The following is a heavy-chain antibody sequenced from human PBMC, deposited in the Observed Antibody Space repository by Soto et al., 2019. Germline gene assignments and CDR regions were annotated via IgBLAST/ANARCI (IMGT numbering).Heavy chain of an antibody. Sequence: SVKVSCKASGGTFSSYAISWVRQAPGQGLEWMGGIIPIFGTANYAQKFQGRVTITADESTSTAYMELSSLRSEDTAVYYCASSEDIVVVPANPNAYYYYGMDVWGQGTTVTVSS. V-gene: IGHV1-69*13. CDR1: GGTFSSYA. D-gene: IGHD2-2*01. J-gene: IGHJ6*02. CDR2: IIPIFGTA. CDR3: ASSEDIVVVPANPNAYYYYGMDV.